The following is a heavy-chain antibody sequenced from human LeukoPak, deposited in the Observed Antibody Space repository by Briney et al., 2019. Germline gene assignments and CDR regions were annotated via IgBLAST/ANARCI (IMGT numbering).Heavy chain of an antibody. Sequence: GGSLGLSCAASGFTFSSYSMNWVRQAPGKGLEWVSSISSSSSYIYYADSVKGRFTISRDNAKNSLYLQMNSLRAEDTAVYYCARGLADFWSGYDYWGQGTLVTVSS. CDR1: GFTFSSYS. J-gene: IGHJ4*02. D-gene: IGHD3-3*01. CDR2: ISSSSSYI. CDR3: ARGLADFWSGYDY. V-gene: IGHV3-21*01.